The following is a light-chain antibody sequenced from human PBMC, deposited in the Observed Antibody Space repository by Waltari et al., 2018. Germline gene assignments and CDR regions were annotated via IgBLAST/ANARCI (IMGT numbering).Light chain of an antibody. CDR2: DVT. J-gene: IGLJ1*01. CDR1: STDLGGYMY. Sequence: QSALTQPRPVSGSPGQSVTISCPGPSTDLGGYMYVSWYQQHPGKVPKLIIYDVTKRPSGVPDRFSGSKSGNTASLTISTLQAEDEADYYCCSYTAMYTYVFGTGTQVTVL. V-gene: IGLV2-11*01. CDR3: CSYTAMYTYV.